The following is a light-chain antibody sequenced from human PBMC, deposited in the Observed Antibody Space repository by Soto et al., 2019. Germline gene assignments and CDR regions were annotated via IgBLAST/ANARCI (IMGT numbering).Light chain of an antibody. J-gene: IGLJ2*01. Sequence: QSALTQPASVSGSPGQSITISCTGSSSDVGGYSYVSWYQHHPGKAPKLMIYDVDVRPSGVSNRFSGSKSGNTASLTISGLQAEDEADYYCNSYTSSGTYVLFGGGTQLTVL. V-gene: IGLV2-14*03. CDR3: NSYTSSGTYVL. CDR2: DVD. CDR1: SSDVGGYSY.